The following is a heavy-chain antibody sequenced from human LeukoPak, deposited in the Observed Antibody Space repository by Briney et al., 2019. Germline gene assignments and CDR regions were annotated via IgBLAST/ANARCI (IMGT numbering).Heavy chain of an antibody. CDR2: ISAYNGNT. CDR1: GYTFTSYG. V-gene: IGHV1-18*01. J-gene: IGHJ5*02. D-gene: IGHD3-10*02. CDR3: ARDSVRGVTIIPHWFDP. Sequence: ASVKVSCKASGYTFTSYGISWVRQAPGQGLEWMGWISAYNGNTNYAQKLQGRVTMTTDTSTSTAYMELRSLRSDDTAVYYCARDSVRGVTIIPHWFDPWGQGTLVTVSS.